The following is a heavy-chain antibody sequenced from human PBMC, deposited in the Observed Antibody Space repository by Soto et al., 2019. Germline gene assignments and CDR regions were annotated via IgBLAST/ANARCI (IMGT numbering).Heavy chain of an antibody. CDR2: IYYSGST. CDR1: GGSIISYY. J-gene: IGHJ5*02. CDR3: ARGDSSSWHHPYNWFAP. V-gene: IGHV4-59*01. Sequence: SETLSLTCTVSGGSIISYYWSWIRQPPGKGLEWIGYIYYSGSTNYNPSLKSRVTISVDTSKNQFSLKLTSVTAADTAVYYCARGDSSSWHHPYNWFAPWGQGTLVTVSS. D-gene: IGHD6-13*01.